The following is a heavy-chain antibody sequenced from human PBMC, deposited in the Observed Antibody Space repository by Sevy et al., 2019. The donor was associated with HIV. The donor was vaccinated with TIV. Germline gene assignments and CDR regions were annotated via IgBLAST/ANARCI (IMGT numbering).Heavy chain of an antibody. CDR2: LIENGVDT. CDR1: GFTFNNYA. J-gene: IGHJ5*02. D-gene: IGHD3-10*02. V-gene: IGHV3-23*01. Sequence: GGSLRLSCAASGFTFNNYAISWVRQPPGKGLEWVSGLIENGVDTYYSDSVRGRFTISRDNSKNTLYLQMNSLRAEDSAIYYCVKDYMFAADWAPDSWGQGTLFPVSS. CDR3: VKDYMFAADWAPDS.